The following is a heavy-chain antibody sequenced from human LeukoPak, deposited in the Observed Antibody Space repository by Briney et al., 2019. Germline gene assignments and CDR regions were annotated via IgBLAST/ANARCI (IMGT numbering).Heavy chain of an antibody. J-gene: IGHJ6*03. V-gene: IGHV4-34*01. D-gene: IGHD5-18*01. CDR2: INHSGST. Sequence: SETLSLTCAVYGGSFSGYYWSWIRQPPGKGLEWVGEINHSGSTNYNPSLKSRVTISVDTSKNQFSLKLSSVTAADTAVYYCASNPSDTAMVIYYYYYMDVWGKGTTVTVSS. CDR1: GGSFSGYY. CDR3: ASNPSDTAMVIYYYYYMDV.